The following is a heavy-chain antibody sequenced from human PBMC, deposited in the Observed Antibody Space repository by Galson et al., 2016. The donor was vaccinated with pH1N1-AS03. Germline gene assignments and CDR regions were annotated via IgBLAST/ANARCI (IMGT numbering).Heavy chain of an antibody. Sequence: SVKVSCKASGYTFTSYGIGWVRQAPGQGLGWMGWNSTYNGRTEYAQKLPGRVTMTTETSTTTAYMAPRRLNSDDTAIYYCARAFCSVGSCSDYFYYAVDVWGQGTTVTVSS. V-gene: IGHV1-18*01. D-gene: IGHD2-15*01. CDR1: GYTFTSYG. CDR3: ARAFCSVGSCSDYFYYAVDV. J-gene: IGHJ6*02. CDR2: NSTYNGRT.